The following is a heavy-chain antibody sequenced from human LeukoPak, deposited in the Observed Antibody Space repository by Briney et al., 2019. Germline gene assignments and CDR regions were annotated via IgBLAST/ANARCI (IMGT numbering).Heavy chain of an antibody. CDR2: IYPGASDT. V-gene: IGHV5-51*01. Sequence: KPGESLKISCKGSGYSFTTYWVAWVRQMPGKGLEWMGIIYPGASDTRYSTSFQGQVTISADKSISTASLQWSSLKASDTAMYYCARLHCASSTCHTGSGYYLDYWGQGTLVTVYS. D-gene: IGHD2-2*01. CDR1: GYSFTTYW. J-gene: IGHJ4*02. CDR3: ARLHCASSTCHTGSGYYLDY.